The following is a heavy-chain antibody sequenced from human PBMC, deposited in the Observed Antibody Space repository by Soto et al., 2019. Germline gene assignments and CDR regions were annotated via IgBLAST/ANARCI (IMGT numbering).Heavy chain of an antibody. CDR2: IISDGSST. Sequence: EVQLVESGGGLVQRGGSLRLSCAASGFTLNGYWMHWVRQVPGKGPVWVSGIISDGSSTRYADSVKGRSTISRDNAKNTLYLQINSLRAEDTALYYCTRSQYDDGFDLWGQGTVVTVSS. J-gene: IGHJ3*01. CDR3: TRSQYDDGFDL. D-gene: IGHD1-1*01. V-gene: IGHV3-74*01. CDR1: GFTLNGYW.